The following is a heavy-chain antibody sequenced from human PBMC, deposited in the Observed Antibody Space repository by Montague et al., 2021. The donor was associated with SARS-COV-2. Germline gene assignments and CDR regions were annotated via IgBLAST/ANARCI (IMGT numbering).Heavy chain of an antibody. V-gene: IGHV3-49*04. CDR3: TRSPNMIRIYYFDN. D-gene: IGHD3-3*02. J-gene: IGHJ4*02. Sequence: SLRLSCAVSGFRFGDYAMSWVRQAPGKGLEWIGFINNTAYRGTTQYAASLRGRITISSDDSKIVAYLQMNSLKTDDTGIYYCTRSPNMIRIYYFDNWGQGTLVTVSS. CDR2: INNTAYRGTT. CDR1: GFRFGDYA.